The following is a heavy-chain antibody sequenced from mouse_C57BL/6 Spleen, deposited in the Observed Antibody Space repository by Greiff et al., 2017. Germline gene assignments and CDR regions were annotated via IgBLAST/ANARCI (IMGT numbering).Heavy chain of an antibody. CDR2: ISSGGDYI. CDR1: GFTFSSYA. V-gene: IGHV5-9-1*02. Sequence: EVQLVESGEGLVKPGGSLKLSCAASGFTFSSYAMSWVRQTPEKRLEWVAYISSGGDYIYYADPVKGRFTISRDNARNTLYLQMSSLKSEDTAMYYCTRGGGGWPMDYWGQGTSVTVSS. D-gene: IGHD1-1*02. J-gene: IGHJ4*01. CDR3: TRGGGGWPMDY.